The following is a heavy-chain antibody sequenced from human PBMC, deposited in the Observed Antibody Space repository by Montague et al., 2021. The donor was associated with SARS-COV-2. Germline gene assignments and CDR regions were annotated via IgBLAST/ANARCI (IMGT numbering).Heavy chain of an antibody. Sequence: SLRLSCAASGFTFSNIWMSWVRQAPGKGLEWVANIKPDESEKNYVDSVKGRFSISRGNTKNSLYLQMDNLRAEDTAIYYCAKNGGDDGLDVWGQGTLVSVSS. J-gene: IGHJ6*02. CDR2: IKPDESEK. CDR3: AKNGGDDGLDV. V-gene: IGHV3-7*01. CDR1: GFTFSNIW. D-gene: IGHD4-23*01.